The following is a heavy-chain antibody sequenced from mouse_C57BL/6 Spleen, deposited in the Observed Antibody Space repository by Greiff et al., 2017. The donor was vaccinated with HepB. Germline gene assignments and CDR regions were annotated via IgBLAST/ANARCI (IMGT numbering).Heavy chain of an antibody. CDR1: GYSITSGYD. D-gene: IGHD1-1*01. CDR3: ARAGIYYGSSSWFAY. V-gene: IGHV3-1*01. J-gene: IGHJ3*01. CDR2: ISYSGST. Sequence: EVKVEESGPGMVKPSQSLSLTCTVTGYSITSGYDWHWIRHFPGNKLEWMGYISYSGSTNYNPSLKSRISITHDTSKNHFFLKLNSVTTEDTATYYCARAGIYYGSSSWFAYWGQGTLVTVSA.